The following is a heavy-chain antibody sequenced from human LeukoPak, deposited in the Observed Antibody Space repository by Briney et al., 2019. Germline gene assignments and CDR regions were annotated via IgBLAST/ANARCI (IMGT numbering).Heavy chain of an antibody. CDR3: AKRLLGYADSSPIDY. CDR2: ISGIGANT. Sequence: GGSLRLSCEASGFTFSSYAMSWVRQAPGKGLEWVSGISGIGANTYYADSVRGRFAISRDNSKNTLYLQMNSLRAEDTAVYYCAKRLLGYADSSPIDYWGQGTLVTVSS. CDR1: GFTFSSYA. J-gene: IGHJ4*02. D-gene: IGHD4-17*01. V-gene: IGHV3-23*01.